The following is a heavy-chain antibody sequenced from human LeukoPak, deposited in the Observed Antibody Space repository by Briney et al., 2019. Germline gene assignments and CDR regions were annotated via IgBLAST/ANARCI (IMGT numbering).Heavy chain of an antibody. J-gene: IGHJ4*02. CDR2: ISSSSSYI. CDR1: GFTFRTYG. CDR3: ASFHYDSSVYPDY. V-gene: IGHV3-21*01. D-gene: IGHD3-22*01. Sequence: PGGSLRLSCAASGFTFRTYGMNWVRQAPGKGLEWVSFISSSSSYIYYADSVKGRFTISRDNAANSLYLQMDSLRAEDTAVYYCASFHYDSSVYPDYWGQGTLVTVSS.